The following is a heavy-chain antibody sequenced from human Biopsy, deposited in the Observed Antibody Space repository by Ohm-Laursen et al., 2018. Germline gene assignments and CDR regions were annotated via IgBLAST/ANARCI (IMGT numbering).Heavy chain of an antibody. V-gene: IGHV3-21*04. Sequence: GSLRLSCTASGFPFTGFSMDWVRQAPGKGLEWVASITSGSSYIYYADSVKGRFTISRDNPKNSLYLQMNSLRAEDTAVYYCAKTGGGGSCYPHWGQGTLVTVSS. CDR3: AKTGGGGSCYPH. CDR2: ITSGSSYI. D-gene: IGHD2-15*01. J-gene: IGHJ4*02. CDR1: GFPFTGFS.